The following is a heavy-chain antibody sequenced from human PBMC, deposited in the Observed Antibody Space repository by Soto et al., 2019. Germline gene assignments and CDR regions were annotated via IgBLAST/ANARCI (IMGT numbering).Heavy chain of an antibody. Sequence: GGSLRLSCAASGFTVSSNYMSWVRQAPGKGLEWVSVIYSGGSTYYADSVKGRFTISRDNSKNTLYLQMNSLRAEDTAVYYCARDQGYSGYDYFDYWGQGTLVTVSS. D-gene: IGHD5-12*01. CDR3: ARDQGYSGYDYFDY. J-gene: IGHJ4*02. CDR1: GFTVSSNY. V-gene: IGHV3-66*01. CDR2: IYSGGST.